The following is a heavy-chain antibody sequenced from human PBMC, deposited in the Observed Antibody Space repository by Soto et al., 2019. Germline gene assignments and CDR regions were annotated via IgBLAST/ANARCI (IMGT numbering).Heavy chain of an antibody. D-gene: IGHD6-13*01. CDR3: ARGLPAAAAGTSYDY. CDR2: INHSGST. J-gene: IGHJ4*02. Sequence: SETLSLTCAVYGGSFSGYYWSWIRQPPGKGLEWIGEINHSGSTNYNPSLKSRVTISVDTSKNQFSLKLSSVTAADTAVYYCARGLPAAAAGTSYDYWGQGTLVTVSS. CDR1: GGSFSGYY. V-gene: IGHV4-34*01.